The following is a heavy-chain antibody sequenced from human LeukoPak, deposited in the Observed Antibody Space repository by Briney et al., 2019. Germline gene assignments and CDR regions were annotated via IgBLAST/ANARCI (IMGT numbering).Heavy chain of an antibody. CDR3: ASTDELYRAVDY. CDR2: IYTSGST. Sequence: SETLSLTCTVSGGSISSGSYYWSWIRQPAGKGLEWIGRIYTSGSTNYNPSLKSRVTISVDTSKIQFSLKLSSVTAADTAVYYCASTDELYRAVDYWGQGTLVTVSS. CDR1: GGSISSGSYY. V-gene: IGHV4-61*02. D-gene: IGHD3-10*01. J-gene: IGHJ4*02.